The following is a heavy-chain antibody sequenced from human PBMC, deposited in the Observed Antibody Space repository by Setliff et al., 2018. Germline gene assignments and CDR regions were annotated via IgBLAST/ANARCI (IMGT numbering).Heavy chain of an antibody. CDR3: TRGFQKTSGYLDRPNSLDP. V-gene: IGHV3-33*01. Sequence: GGSLRLSCVASGFTFSNYGIHWVRQAPGKGLEWVALIWNDGSNKFYGDSVRGRFTICRDNSKSTLYLQMDSLRGEGAAIFYCTRGFQKTSGYLDRPNSLDPGGQGTLVTAPQ. CDR1: GFTFSNYG. D-gene: IGHD3-9*01. J-gene: IGHJ5*02. CDR2: IWNDGSNK.